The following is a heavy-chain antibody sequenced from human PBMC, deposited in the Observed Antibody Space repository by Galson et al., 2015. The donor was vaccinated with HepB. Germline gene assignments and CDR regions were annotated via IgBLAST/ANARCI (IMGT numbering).Heavy chain of an antibody. Sequence: SVKVSCKASGGPFASYAFSWMRQAPGQGLEWMGGIIPIFHTPNYAQRFQGRVTITADESTSTAYMELSSLRSEDTAVYYCARGQMTPVTTDYYYYYMDVWGKGTTVTVSS. CDR1: GGPFASYA. CDR2: IIPIFHTP. J-gene: IGHJ6*03. D-gene: IGHD4-11*01. CDR3: ARGQMTPVTTDYYYYYMDV. V-gene: IGHV1-69*13.